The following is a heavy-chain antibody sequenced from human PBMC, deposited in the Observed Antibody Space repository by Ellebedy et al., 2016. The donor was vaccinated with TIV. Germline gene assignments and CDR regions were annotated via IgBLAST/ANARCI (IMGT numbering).Heavy chain of an antibody. CDR1: GYTFTGYY. CDR2: INPNSGCP. D-gene: IGHD2-2*01. Sequence: AASVKVSCKASGYTFTGYYMHWVRQAPGQGLEWMGWINPNSGCPNYAQKFQGWVTMTRDTFISTAYLELSRLRSDDTAVYYCMSALVPDRGLSHYYGLDVWGQGTTVTVSS. CDR3: MSALVPDRGLSHYYGLDV. V-gene: IGHV1-2*04. J-gene: IGHJ6*02.